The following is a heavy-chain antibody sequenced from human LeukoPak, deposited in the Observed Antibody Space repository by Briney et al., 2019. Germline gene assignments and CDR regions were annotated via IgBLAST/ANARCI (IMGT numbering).Heavy chain of an antibody. J-gene: IGHJ4*02. Sequence: GGSLRLSCAASGFNFDSYAMNWVRQAPGKGLEWLSAISGSGRDTYYANSVKGRFTISRDNSKNTLYLQMNSLRAEDTAVYYCAKSGLNRFDYWGQGTLVTVSS. CDR1: GFNFDSYA. CDR3: AKSGLNRFDY. D-gene: IGHD2-15*01. V-gene: IGHV3-23*01. CDR2: ISGSGRDT.